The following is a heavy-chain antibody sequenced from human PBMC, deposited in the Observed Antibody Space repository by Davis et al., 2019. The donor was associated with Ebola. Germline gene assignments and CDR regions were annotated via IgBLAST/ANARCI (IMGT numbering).Heavy chain of an antibody. V-gene: IGHV3-11*06. Sequence: GGSLRLSCAASGFTFSDYYMSWIRQAPGKGLALDSYISSCSSYTKYADSVKGRFIISRDNAKNSLYLQMNSLRAEDTAVYYCARGCSGGSCYLGGYYYGMDVWGQGTTVTVSS. CDR1: GFTFSDYY. CDR3: ARGCSGGSCYLGGYYYGMDV. J-gene: IGHJ6*02. D-gene: IGHD2-15*01. CDR2: ISSCSSYT.